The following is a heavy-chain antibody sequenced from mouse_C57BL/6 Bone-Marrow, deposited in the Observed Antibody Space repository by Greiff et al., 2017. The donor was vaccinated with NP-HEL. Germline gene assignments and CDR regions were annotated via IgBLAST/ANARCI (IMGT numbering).Heavy chain of an antibody. J-gene: IGHJ4*01. CDR1: GFNIKDDY. CDR2: IDPENGDP. D-gene: IGHD1-1*01. Sequence: VQLQQSGAELVRPGASVKLSCTVSGFNIKDDYMHWVKQRPEQGLEWIGWIDPENGDPEYASKFQGKATITADTSSNTAYLQLSSLTSEDTAVDYCTTGGSSPYAMDYWGQGTSVTVSS. CDR3: TTGGSSPYAMDY. V-gene: IGHV14-4*01.